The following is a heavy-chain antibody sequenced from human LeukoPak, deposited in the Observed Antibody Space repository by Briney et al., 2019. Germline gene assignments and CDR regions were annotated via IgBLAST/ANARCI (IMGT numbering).Heavy chain of an antibody. CDR3: VRDRAYSFDY. D-gene: IGHD2-21*01. J-gene: IGHJ4*02. V-gene: IGHV3-48*02. Sequence: PGGSLRLSCAASGFTFSNYAMSWVRQAPGKGLEWVSHIYISSSSNIISYADSVKGRFTISRDNAQNSLYLQMNGLRDEDTAVYYCVRDRAYSFDYWGQGILVTVSS. CDR1: GFTFSNYA. CDR2: ISSSSNII.